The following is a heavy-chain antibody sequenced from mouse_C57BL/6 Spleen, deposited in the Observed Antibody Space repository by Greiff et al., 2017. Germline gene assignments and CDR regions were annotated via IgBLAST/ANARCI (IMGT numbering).Heavy chain of an antibody. CDR1: GYTFTSYW. V-gene: IGHV1-64*01. CDR3: ARWIVEGYFDV. J-gene: IGHJ1*03. CDR2: IHPNSGST. Sequence: QVQLQQPGAELVKPGASVTLSCKASGYTFTSYWMHWVKQRPGQGLEWIGMIHPNSGSTNYNETFKSKATLTVDKSSSTAYMQLSSLTSEDSAVYYCARWIVEGYFDVWGTGTTVTVSS. D-gene: IGHD1-1*01.